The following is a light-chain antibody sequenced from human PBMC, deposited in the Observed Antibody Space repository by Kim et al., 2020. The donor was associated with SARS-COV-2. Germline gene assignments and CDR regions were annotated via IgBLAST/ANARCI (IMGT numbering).Light chain of an antibody. CDR1: AANIGSNT. V-gene: IGLV1-44*01. CDR2: TNN. CDR3: ATWDDSLDVWM. Sequence: QTVTISCFGSAANIGSNTVNCYQQFPGTAPKLLIDTNNRRPSGVPDRVSGSKSGTSASLAISGLQSEDEADYYCATWDDSLDVWMFGGGTKLTVL. J-gene: IGLJ3*02.